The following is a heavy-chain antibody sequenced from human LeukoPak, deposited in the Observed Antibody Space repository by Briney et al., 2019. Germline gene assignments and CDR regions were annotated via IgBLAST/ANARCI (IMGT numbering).Heavy chain of an antibody. CDR2: IKQDGSER. CDR3: ARGSMHIYHLYTDY. J-gene: IGHJ4*02. CDR1: GFTFSNYW. V-gene: IGHV3-7*01. D-gene: IGHD3-16*02. Sequence: PGGSLRLSCAASGFTFSNYWVSWFRQAPGQGLEWVASIKQDGSERYYVDSVEGRFTISRDNAKNSLFLQLSSLRVEDTAVYYCARGSMHIYHLYTDYWGQGTLVTVSS.